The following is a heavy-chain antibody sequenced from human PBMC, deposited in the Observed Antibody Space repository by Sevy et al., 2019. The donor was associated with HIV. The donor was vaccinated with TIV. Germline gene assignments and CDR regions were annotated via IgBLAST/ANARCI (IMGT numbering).Heavy chain of an antibody. CDR2: IIPIFGTP. CDR1: GDTFSTYG. Sequence: ASVKVSCKASGDTFSTYGLSWVRQAPGQGLEWMGGIIPIFGTPNYAQKFQGRVTITADESASTAYMELSRLSSEDTAVYYCASAREYYSDNSGYLDYWGQGTLVTVSS. D-gene: IGHD3-22*01. V-gene: IGHV1-69*13. J-gene: IGHJ4*02. CDR3: ASAREYYSDNSGYLDY.